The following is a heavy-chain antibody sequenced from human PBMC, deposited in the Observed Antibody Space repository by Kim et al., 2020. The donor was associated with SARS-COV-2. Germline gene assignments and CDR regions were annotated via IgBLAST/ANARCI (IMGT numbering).Heavy chain of an antibody. CDR2: IKSKTDGGTT. Sequence: GGSLRLSCAASGFTFSNAWMSWVRQAPGKGLEWVGRIKSKTDGGTTDYAAPVKGRFTISRDDSKNTLYLQMNSLKTEDTAVYYCTTEYDNYDFWSGYYKSVYWGQGTLVTVSS. D-gene: IGHD3-3*01. CDR3: TTEYDNYDFWSGYYKSVY. J-gene: IGHJ4*02. CDR1: GFTFSNAW. V-gene: IGHV3-15*01.